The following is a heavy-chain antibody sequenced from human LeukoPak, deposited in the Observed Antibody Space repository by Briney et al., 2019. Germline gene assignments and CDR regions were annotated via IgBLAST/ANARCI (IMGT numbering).Heavy chain of an antibody. CDR3: ARWGGISPIDY. CDR2: IYYSGST. Sequence: SSETLSLTCTVSGGSINNYYWSWIRQPPGKGLEWIGYIYYSGSTSYNPSLKSRVTISLDTSKKQFSLELTSVTAADTAVYYCARWGGISPIDYWGQGILVTVSS. V-gene: IGHV4-59*01. J-gene: IGHJ4*02. CDR1: GGSINNYY. D-gene: IGHD1-26*01.